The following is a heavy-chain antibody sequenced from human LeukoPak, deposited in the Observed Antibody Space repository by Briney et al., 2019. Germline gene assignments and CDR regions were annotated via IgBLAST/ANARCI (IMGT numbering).Heavy chain of an antibody. CDR3: ARGGYYGSGNDFRFDP. CDR1: GGSISSYY. J-gene: IGHJ5*02. V-gene: IGHV4-59*01. D-gene: IGHD3-10*01. Sequence: SETLSLTCSVSGGSISSYYWSWIRQPPGKGLEWIGYIYYTGSTNYNPSLKSRVTISVDTSKNQFSLKLSSVTAADTAIYYCARGGYYGSGNDFRFDPWGQGTLVTVSS. CDR2: IYYTGST.